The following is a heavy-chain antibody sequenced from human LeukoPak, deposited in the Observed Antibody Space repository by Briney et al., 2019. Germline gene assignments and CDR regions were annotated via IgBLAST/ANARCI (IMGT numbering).Heavy chain of an antibody. CDR3: AIAPYCSSTSCPNWFDL. J-gene: IGHJ5*02. Sequence: ASVKVSCKASGYTFTGYYMHWVRHTPGQGLEWMGWINLNSGGTNYAQKFQGRVTMTRDTSISTAYMELSRLRSDDTAVYYCAIAPYCSSTSCPNWFDLWGQGTVVSVSS. CDR1: GYTFTGYY. D-gene: IGHD2-2*01. CDR2: INLNSGGT. V-gene: IGHV1-2*02.